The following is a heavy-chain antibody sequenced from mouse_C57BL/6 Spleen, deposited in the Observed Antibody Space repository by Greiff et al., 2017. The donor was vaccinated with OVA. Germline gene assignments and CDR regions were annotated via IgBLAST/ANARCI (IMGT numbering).Heavy chain of an antibody. Sequence: EVQGVESGGGLVKPGGSLKLSCAASGFTFSSYAMSWVRQTPEKRLEWVATISDGGSYTSYPDNVKGRFTISRDNAKNNLYLQMSHLKSEDTAMYYCARVVLELGEGDYFDYWGQGTTLTVSS. J-gene: IGHJ2*01. CDR2: ISDGGSYT. D-gene: IGHD4-1*01. V-gene: IGHV5-4*01. CDR3: ARVVLELGEGDYFDY. CDR1: GFTFSSYA.